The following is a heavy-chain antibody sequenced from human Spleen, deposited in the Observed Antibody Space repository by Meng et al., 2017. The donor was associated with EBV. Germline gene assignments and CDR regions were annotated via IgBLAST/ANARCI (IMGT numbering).Heavy chain of an antibody. Sequence: QVHLVQSGAGVKKPGASVKVPYKVFGYTLTKLSMHWVRQAPGKGLEWMGGFDPEDGQIFYAQKFQGRVTMTEDTSTDTAYMELNSLRSEDTATYYCAKAGSETYLGLDSWGQGILVTVSS. V-gene: IGHV1-24*01. CDR2: FDPEDGQI. CDR3: AKAGSETYLGLDS. J-gene: IGHJ4*02. D-gene: IGHD2-8*02. CDR1: GYTLTKLS.